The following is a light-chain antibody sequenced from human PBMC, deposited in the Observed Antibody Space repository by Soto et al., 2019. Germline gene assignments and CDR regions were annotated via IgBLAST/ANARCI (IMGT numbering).Light chain of an antibody. V-gene: IGLV1-40*01. CDR2: GNN. Sequence: QSALTQPPSVSRAPGQRVTISCTGRSSNIGAGYDEHWYQQLPGTAPKLLIFGNNNRPSGVPDRCSGSKSGTSASLAITGLQAEDEADYYCQSYDSSLSGYVFGTGTKVTVL. CDR1: SSNIGAGYD. CDR3: QSYDSSLSGYV. J-gene: IGLJ1*01.